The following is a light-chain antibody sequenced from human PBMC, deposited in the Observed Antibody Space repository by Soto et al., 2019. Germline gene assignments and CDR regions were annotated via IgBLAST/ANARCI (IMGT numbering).Light chain of an antibody. CDR3: QQYNDFQYS. J-gene: IGKJ2*01. CDR2: KAT. Sequence: DIQMTQSPSTLSASVGDGVTITCRASQNIGSWLAWYQQKPGEAPKLLISKATNLQSGVPSRFSGSGSGTDFSLTISSLKPVDSATYFCQQYNDFQYSFGPGTKVDIK. CDR1: QNIGSW. V-gene: IGKV1-5*03.